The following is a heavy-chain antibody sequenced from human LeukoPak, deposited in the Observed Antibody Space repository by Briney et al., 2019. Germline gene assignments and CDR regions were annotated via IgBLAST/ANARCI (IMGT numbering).Heavy chain of an antibody. CDR1: GYTFTSYG. CDR2: ITAYNDNT. J-gene: IGHJ4*02. CDR3: ARDLRRGSSSWYVSGGDY. D-gene: IGHD6-13*01. V-gene: IGHV1-18*01. Sequence: ASVKVSCKASGYTFTSYGISWVRQAPGQGLEWMGWITAYNDNTYYAQKLQGRVTMTTDTSTSTAYMELRSLRSDDTAVYYCARDLRRGSSSWYVSGGDYWGQGTLVSVSS.